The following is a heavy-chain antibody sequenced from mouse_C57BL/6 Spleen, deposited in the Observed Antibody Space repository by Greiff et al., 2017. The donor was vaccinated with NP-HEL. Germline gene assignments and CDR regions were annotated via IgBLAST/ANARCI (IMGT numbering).Heavy chain of an antibody. J-gene: IGHJ3*01. V-gene: IGHV1-50*01. CDR1: GYTFTSYW. Sequence: VQLQQPGAELVKPGASVKLSCKASGYTFTSYWMQWVKQRPGQGLEWIGEIDPSDSYTNYNQKFKGKATLTVDTSSSTAYMQLSSLTSEDSAVYYCARARFDGFAYWGQGTLVTVSA. CDR3: ARARFDGFAY. CDR2: IDPSDSYT.